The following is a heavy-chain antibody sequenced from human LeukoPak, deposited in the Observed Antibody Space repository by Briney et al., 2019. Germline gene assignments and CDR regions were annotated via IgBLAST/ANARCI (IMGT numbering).Heavy chain of an antibody. D-gene: IGHD3-22*01. CDR2: FDPEDGET. Sequence: ASVKVSCKVSGYTLAELSMHWVRQAPGKGLEWMGGFDPEDGETIYAQKFQGRVTMTEDTSTDTAYMELSSLRSEDTAVYYCATQYDSSVLVHFQHWGQGTLVTVSS. CDR3: ATQYDSSVLVHFQH. V-gene: IGHV1-24*01. CDR1: GYTLAELS. J-gene: IGHJ1*01.